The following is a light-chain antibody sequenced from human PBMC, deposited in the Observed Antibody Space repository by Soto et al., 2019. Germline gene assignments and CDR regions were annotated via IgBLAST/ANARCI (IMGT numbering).Light chain of an antibody. J-gene: IGKJ5*01. Sequence: ALTKSASPRSLSPAERAPLSCRASPSVIANYLGWSQQKPGQAPRLLIYRASSRDTGIPERVSSTGAGAECTRTISRVQPADVEVDYCRQYGTEPIAFGQGTRLEIK. CDR2: RAS. CDR1: PSVIANY. V-gene: IGKV3-20*01. CDR3: RQYGTEPIA.